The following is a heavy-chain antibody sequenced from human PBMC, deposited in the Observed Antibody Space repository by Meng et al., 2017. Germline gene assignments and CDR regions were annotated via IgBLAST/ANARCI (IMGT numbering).Heavy chain of an antibody. CDR2: INPSGGST. CDR1: GYTFTSYY. Sequence: ASVKVSCKASGYTFTSYYMHWVRQAPGQGLEWMGIINPSGGSTSYAQKFQGRVTMTRDTSTSTVYMELSSLRSEDTAVYYCARVKQRDSLRIDSGYDYLFDYFAYWGQGTLVTVSS. V-gene: IGHV1-46*01. D-gene: IGHD5-12*01. J-gene: IGHJ4*02. CDR3: ARVKQRDSLRIDSGYDYLFDYFAY.